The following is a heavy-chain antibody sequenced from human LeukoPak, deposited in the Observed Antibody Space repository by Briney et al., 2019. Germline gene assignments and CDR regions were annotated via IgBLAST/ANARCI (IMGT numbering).Heavy chain of an antibody. V-gene: IGHV4-39*01. CDR3: ARQWLVLSYYYYYMDV. CDR1: GGSISSSNYY. CDR2: IYYSGSA. Sequence: PSETLSLTCTVSGGSISSSNYYWGWIRQPPGKGLEWIGSIYYSGSAYYNPSLKSRVTISVDTSKNQFSLKLSSVTAADTAVYYCARQWLVLSYYYYYMDVWGKGTTVTVSS. J-gene: IGHJ6*03. D-gene: IGHD6-19*01.